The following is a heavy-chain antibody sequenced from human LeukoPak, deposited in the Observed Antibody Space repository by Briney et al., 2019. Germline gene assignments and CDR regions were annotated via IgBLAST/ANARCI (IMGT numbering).Heavy chain of an antibody. CDR1: GFSFSSYG. D-gene: IGHD5-24*01. CDR2: IYSGGST. V-gene: IGHV3-66*01. CDR3: ARMTRDGYKMLDY. J-gene: IGHJ4*02. Sequence: GGSLTLSCAASGFSFSSYGMSWVRQAPGKGLEWVSVIYSGGSTYYADSVKGRFTISRDNSKNTLYLQMNSLRAEDTAVYYCARMTRDGYKMLDYWGQGTLVPVSS.